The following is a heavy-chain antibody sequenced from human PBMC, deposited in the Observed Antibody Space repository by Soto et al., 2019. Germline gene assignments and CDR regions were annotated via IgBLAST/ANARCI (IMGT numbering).Heavy chain of an antibody. V-gene: IGHV1-3*01. D-gene: IGHD2-21*02. Sequence: GASVKVSCKASGYTFTNYNMHWVRHAPGQRLEWMGWINAGNGNTKYSQKFKGRVTITRDTSASTAYMELSSLRSEDTAVYYCASPLVTPYYFDYWGQGTLVTVSS. CDR1: GYTFTNYN. CDR2: INAGNGNT. CDR3: ASPLVTPYYFDY. J-gene: IGHJ4*02.